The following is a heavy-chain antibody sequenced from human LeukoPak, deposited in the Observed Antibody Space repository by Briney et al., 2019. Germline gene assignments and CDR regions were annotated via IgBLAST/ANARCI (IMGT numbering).Heavy chain of an antibody. Sequence: PGGSLRLSCGASGFTFSNYGMLWVRQAPGKGLEWVAFIRYDGNNKLYADSVKDRFTISRDNSKNTLYLHINSLRAEDTAVYYCAKDNPLDYWGQGTLVIVSS. CDR3: AKDNPLDY. CDR2: IRYDGNNK. V-gene: IGHV3-30*02. D-gene: IGHD1-14*01. CDR1: GFTFSNYG. J-gene: IGHJ4*02.